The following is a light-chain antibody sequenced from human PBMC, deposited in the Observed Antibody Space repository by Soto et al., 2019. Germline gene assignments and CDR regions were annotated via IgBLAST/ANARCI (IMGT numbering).Light chain of an antibody. CDR2: DAS. CDR1: QSISSW. CDR3: QQYNSYSPRRT. Sequence: DIQMTQSPSTLSASVGDRVTITCRASQSISSWLAWYQQKPGKAPKLLIYDASSLESGVPSRFSGSGSGTEFTLTISSLQPDDFATYYCQQYNSYSPRRTFGQGTKVEI. J-gene: IGKJ1*01. V-gene: IGKV1-5*01.